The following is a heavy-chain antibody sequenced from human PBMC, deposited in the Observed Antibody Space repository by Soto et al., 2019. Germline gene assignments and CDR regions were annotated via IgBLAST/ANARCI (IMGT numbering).Heavy chain of an antibody. CDR2: ISHEGGTQ. V-gene: IGHV3-30*18. CDR3: AKEGPPRVSQWDDN. Sequence: GGSLILSCAASGFTFSEYVIDWIRQAPGKGLEWVAVISHEGGTQYYADSVRARFTVSRDNSKNIVYLRMDSLRHEDTAVYFCAKEGPPRVSQWDDNWGQGTLVTVSS. CDR1: GFTFSEYV. J-gene: IGHJ4*02. D-gene: IGHD1-26*01.